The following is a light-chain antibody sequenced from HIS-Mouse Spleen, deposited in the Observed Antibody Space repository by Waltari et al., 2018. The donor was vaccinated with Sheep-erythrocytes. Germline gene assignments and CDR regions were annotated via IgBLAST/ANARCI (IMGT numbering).Light chain of an antibody. CDR2: QDS. V-gene: IGLV3-1*01. CDR1: KLGDKY. Sequence: SYELTQPPSVSVSPGQTASINCSGDKLGDKYACWYQQTPGQSPVLVIDQDSKRPSGIPERFSGSNAGNTATLTISGTQAMDEADYYCQAWDSSVVFGGGTKLTVL. CDR3: QAWDSSVV. J-gene: IGLJ2*01.